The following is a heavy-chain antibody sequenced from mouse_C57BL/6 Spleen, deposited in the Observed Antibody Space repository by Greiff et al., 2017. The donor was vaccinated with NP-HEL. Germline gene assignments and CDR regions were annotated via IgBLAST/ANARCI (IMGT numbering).Heavy chain of an antibody. V-gene: IGHV5-16*01. Sequence: EVQRVESEGGLVQPGSSMKLSCTASGFTFSDYYMAWVRQVPEKGLEWVANINYDGSSTYYLDSLKSRFIISRDNAKNILYLQMSSLKSEDTATYYCARDHGSSYFDVWGTGTTVTVSS. D-gene: IGHD1-1*01. CDR1: GFTFSDYY. CDR2: INYDGSST. CDR3: ARDHGSSYFDV. J-gene: IGHJ1*03.